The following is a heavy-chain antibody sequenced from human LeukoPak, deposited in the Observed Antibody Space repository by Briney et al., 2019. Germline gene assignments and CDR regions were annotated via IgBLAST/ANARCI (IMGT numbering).Heavy chain of an antibody. Sequence: PGGSLRLSCAASGFTFSDYYMNWIRQAPGKGLEWITYISSSGGTIYYADSVKGRFTISRDNAKNSLYLQMNSLRAEDTAVYYCAGDSSGWFGAFHIWGQWTMVTVSS. CDR3: AGDSSGWFGAFHI. CDR2: ISSSGGTI. J-gene: IGHJ3*02. V-gene: IGHV3-11*04. D-gene: IGHD6-19*01. CDR1: GFTFSDYY.